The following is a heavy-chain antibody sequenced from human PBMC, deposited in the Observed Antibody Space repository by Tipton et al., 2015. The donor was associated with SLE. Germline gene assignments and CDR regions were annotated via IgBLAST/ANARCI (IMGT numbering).Heavy chain of an antibody. D-gene: IGHD6-6*01. CDR2: ISYSGST. Sequence: LRLSCTVSGGSIGRSDSYWGWLRQPPGKGLEWIGTISYSGSTYYNSSLKSRVSISVDKSKNQFSLNLSSVTAADTALYYCARLFGIYSGSSFWGQGTLVTVSS. J-gene: IGHJ4*02. V-gene: IGHV4-39*01. CDR3: ARLFGIYSGSSF. CDR1: GGSIGRSDSY.